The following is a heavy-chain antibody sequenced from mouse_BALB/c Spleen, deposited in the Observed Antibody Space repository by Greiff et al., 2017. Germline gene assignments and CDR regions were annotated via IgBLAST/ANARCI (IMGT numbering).Heavy chain of an antibody. D-gene: IGHD3-1*01. CDR1: GFTFSSYA. V-gene: IGHV5-9-4*01. CDR3: ARDRANAMDY. CDR2: ISSGGSYT. Sequence: EVQVVESGGGLVKPGGSLKLSCAASGFTFSSYAMSWVRQSPEKRLEWVAEISSGGSYTYYPDTVTGRFTISRDNAKNTLYLEMSSLRSEDTAMYYCARDRANAMDYWGQGTSVTVSS. J-gene: IGHJ4*01.